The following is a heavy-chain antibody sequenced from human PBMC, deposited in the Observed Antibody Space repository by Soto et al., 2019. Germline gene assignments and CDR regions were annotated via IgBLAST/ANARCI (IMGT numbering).Heavy chain of an antibody. V-gene: IGHV4-34*01. CDR2: INHSGST. CDR1: GGSFSGYY. Sequence: SETLSLTCAVYGGSFSGYYWSWIRQPPGKGLEWIGEINHSGSTNYNPSLKSRVTISVDTSKNQFSLKLSSVTAADTAVYYCARAPKLRHFDWFSRPNYYGMDVWGQGTTVTVSS. CDR3: ARAPKLRHFDWFSRPNYYGMDV. J-gene: IGHJ6*02. D-gene: IGHD3-9*01.